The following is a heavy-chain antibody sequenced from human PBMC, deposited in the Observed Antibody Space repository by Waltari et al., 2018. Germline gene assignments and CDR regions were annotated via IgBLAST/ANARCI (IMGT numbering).Heavy chain of an antibody. CDR3: AKAPSGYDPYFDY. J-gene: IGHJ4*02. CDR2: IYRVVGL. Sequence: EVKLLESGGGLVQPGGSLRLYCAASGFTFSNYAMNWVRQAPGKGLSWVSVIYRVVGLSYANSVKGRFTTARDNSNNTLYLQMNSLGVEDTALYYCAKAPSGYDPYFDYWGQGTLVTVSS. D-gene: IGHD5-12*01. CDR1: GFTFSNYA. V-gene: IGHV3-23*03.